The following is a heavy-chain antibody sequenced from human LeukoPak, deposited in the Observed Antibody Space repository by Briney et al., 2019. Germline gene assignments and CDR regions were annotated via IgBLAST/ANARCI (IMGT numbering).Heavy chain of an antibody. CDR1: GFTFSRYW. J-gene: IGHJ4*02. Sequence: GGSLRLSCAASGFTFSRYWMTWVRQAPGKGLEWVANIKQDGSEKYYVDSVKGRFTISRDNVKNSLYLQMNSLRAEDTAVYYCASILDFWSGYYFPFDYWGQGTLVTVSS. CDR2: IKQDGSEK. D-gene: IGHD3-3*01. CDR3: ASILDFWSGYYFPFDY. V-gene: IGHV3-7*01.